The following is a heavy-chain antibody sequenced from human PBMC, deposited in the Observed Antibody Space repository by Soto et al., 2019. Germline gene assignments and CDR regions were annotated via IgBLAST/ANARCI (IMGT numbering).Heavy chain of an antibody. Sequence: QVQLVQSGTVVQRRGSSVKVSCQASGGTFSSHGMAWVRQAPGQGLEWMGGIIPTFGTPTYAPKFQGRVTITAEKSTNTAYMELSSLRSEDTAVYYCASERSAQYFDFWGQGTLITVSS. CDR3: ASERSAQYFDF. V-gene: IGHV1-69*06. CDR2: IIPTFGTP. CDR1: GGTFSSHG. D-gene: IGHD1-26*01. J-gene: IGHJ4*02.